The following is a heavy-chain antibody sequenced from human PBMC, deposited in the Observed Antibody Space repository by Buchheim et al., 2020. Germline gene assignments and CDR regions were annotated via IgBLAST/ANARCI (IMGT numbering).Heavy chain of an antibody. CDR2: ISNDGSIQ. J-gene: IGHJ4*02. V-gene: IGHV3-30-3*02. CDR3: AKKGGIGRVTDYYDY. CDR1: GFTFSSYA. Sequence: QVQLVESGGGVVQPGRSLRLSCAASGFTFSSYAMHWVRQAPGKGLEWVAVISNDGSIQYYADSVKGRFTISRANSKNTLYLQMNSLRAEDTAVYYCAKKGGIGRVTDYYDYWGQGTL. D-gene: IGHD3-16*01.